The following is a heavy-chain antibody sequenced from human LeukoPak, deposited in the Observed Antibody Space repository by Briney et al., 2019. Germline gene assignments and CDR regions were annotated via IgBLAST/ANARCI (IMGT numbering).Heavy chain of an antibody. D-gene: IGHD3-22*01. CDR2: MSNSGKS. CDR3: ARVTDSSGYLPRFNY. V-gene: IGHV4-4*08. CDR1: RGPISSYY. J-gene: IGHJ4*02. Sequence: PSETLSLTCTVSRGPISSYYWSWIRQPPGKGLEWVGYMSNSGKSDYNPSLKSRACISLDTSKNQISLNLTSVTAADTAVYYCARVTDSSGYLPRFNYWGQGILVTVSS.